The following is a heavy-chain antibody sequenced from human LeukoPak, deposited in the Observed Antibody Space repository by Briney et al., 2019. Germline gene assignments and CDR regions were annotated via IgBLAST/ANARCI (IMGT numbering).Heavy chain of an antibody. V-gene: IGHV2-5*02. Sequence: SGPTLVNPTQTLTLTCSFSGFSLSTSGVGVGWIRQPPGKALEWLALIYWDDDERYRPSLKSRPTITKDTSRNQVVLTMTNMDPVDTATYYCAHRPAMVTTKEFYYFDYWGQGTLVTVSS. D-gene: IGHD4-17*01. CDR2: IYWDDDE. CDR1: GFSLSTSGVG. CDR3: AHRPAMVTTKEFYYFDY. J-gene: IGHJ4*02.